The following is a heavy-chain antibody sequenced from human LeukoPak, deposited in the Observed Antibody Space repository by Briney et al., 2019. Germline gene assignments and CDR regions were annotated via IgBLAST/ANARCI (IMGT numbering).Heavy chain of an antibody. CDR2: IYYSGST. V-gene: IGHV4-59*01. J-gene: IGHJ4*02. D-gene: IGHD4-17*01. CDR3: ARDRYYGDHTQVDY. Sequence: PSETLSLTCTVSGGSISSYYWSWIRQPPGKGLEWIGYIYYSGSTNYNPSLKSRVTISVDTSKNQFSLKLSSVTAADTAVYYCARDRYYGDHTQVDYWGQGTLVTVSS. CDR1: GGSISSYY.